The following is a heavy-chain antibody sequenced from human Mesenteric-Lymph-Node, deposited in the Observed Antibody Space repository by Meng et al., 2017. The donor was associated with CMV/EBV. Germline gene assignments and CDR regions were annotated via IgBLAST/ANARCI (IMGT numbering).Heavy chain of an antibody. D-gene: IGHD3-9*01. CDR3: ARVGPYDDILTGSYRPYYFDY. J-gene: IGHJ4*02. CDR2: INPNSGGT. CDR1: GYTFTGYY. V-gene: IGHV1-2*02. Sequence: ASVKVSCKASGYTFTGYYMHWVRQAPGQGLEWMGWINPNSGGTNYAQKFQGRVTMTRDTSISTAYMELSRLRSDDTAVYYCARVGPYDDILTGSYRPYYFDYWGQGTLVTVSS.